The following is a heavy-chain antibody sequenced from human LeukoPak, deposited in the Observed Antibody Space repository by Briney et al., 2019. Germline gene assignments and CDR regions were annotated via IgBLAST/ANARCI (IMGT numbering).Heavy chain of an antibody. CDR3: AREVYRSLDY. V-gene: IGHV3-33*01. CDR2: IWYDGSNT. J-gene: IGHJ4*02. D-gene: IGHD6-19*01. Sequence: GASLRLSCAASGFTFSNYGMYWVRQAPGKGLEWVALIWYDGSNTYYADSVKGRFSISRDNSKNTLYVQMNSLRADDTAVYYCAREVYRSLDYWGQGTLVTVSS. CDR1: GFTFSNYG.